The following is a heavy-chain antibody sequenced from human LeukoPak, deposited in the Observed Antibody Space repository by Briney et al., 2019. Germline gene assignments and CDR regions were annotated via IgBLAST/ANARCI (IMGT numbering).Heavy chain of an antibody. V-gene: IGHV4-31*03. Sequence: SETLSLTCTVSGGSISSGGYYWSWIRQHPGKGLEWIGYIYYSGSTYYNPSLKSRVTISVDTSKNQFSLKLSSVTAAGTAVYYCASGIAAAGTAPYYYYMDVWGKGTTVTVSS. CDR2: IYYSGST. CDR1: GGSISSGGYY. J-gene: IGHJ6*03. CDR3: ASGIAAAGTAPYYYYMDV. D-gene: IGHD6-13*01.